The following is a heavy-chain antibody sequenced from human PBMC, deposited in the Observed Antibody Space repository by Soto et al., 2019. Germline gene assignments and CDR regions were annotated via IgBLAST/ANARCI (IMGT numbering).Heavy chain of an antibody. CDR2: ISYDGSNK. CDR1: GFTFSSYG. Sequence: GGSLRLSCAASGFTFSSYGMHWVRQAPGKGLEWVAVISYDGSNKYYADSVKGRFTISRDNSKNTLYLQMNSLRAEDTAVYYCAKDFSAGITMVRGDSDYWGQGTLVTVSS. J-gene: IGHJ4*02. D-gene: IGHD3-10*01. V-gene: IGHV3-30*18. CDR3: AKDFSAGITMVRGDSDY.